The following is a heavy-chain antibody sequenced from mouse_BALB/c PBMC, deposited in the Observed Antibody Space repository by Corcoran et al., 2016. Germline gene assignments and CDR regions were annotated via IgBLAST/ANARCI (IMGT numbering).Heavy chain of an antibody. CDR3: ARLYPGIAMDY. CDR1: GYTFTSYV. V-gene: IGHV1S136*01. J-gene: IGHJ4*01. CDR2: INPYNDGT. Sequence: EVQLQQSGPELVKPGASVKMSCKASGYTFTSYVMHWVKQKPGQGLEWIGYINPYNDGTKYNEKLKGKATLTSDKSSSTAYMELSSLTSEDSAVYYCARLYPGIAMDYWGQGTSVTVSS.